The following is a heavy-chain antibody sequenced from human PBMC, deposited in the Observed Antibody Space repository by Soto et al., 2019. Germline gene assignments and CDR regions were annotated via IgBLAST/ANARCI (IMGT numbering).Heavy chain of an antibody. Sequence: QVQLMQSGAELTNPGASVKVSCETSGYAFTTYGLSWVRQAPGQGIEWMGWIVADSGNTIYAQKFKGRVTMYTDTSPNTAYMELRSLTSDDAAINYCARVAGYGSRSRRFDFWGQGTLVSVSS. CDR2: IVADSGNT. CDR3: ARVAGYGSRSRRFDF. D-gene: IGHD3-10*01. J-gene: IGHJ4*02. CDR1: GYAFTTYG. V-gene: IGHV1-18*01.